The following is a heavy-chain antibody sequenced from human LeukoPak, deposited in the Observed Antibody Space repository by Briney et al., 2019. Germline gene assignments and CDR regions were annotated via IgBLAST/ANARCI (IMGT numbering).Heavy chain of an antibody. CDR3: ASASVAVTVPDAFDI. J-gene: IGHJ3*02. D-gene: IGHD2-15*01. CDR1: GGSISSYY. Sequence: ETLSLTCTVSGGSISSYYWSWIRQPPGKGLEWIGYIYYSGSTNYNPSLKSRVTISVDTSKNQFSLKLSSVTAADTAVYYCASASVAVTVPDAFDIWGQGTMVTVSS. V-gene: IGHV4-59*01. CDR2: IYYSGST.